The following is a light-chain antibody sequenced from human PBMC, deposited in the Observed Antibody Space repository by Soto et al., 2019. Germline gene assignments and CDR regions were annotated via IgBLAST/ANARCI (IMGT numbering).Light chain of an antibody. J-gene: IGLJ3*02. CDR2: GDS. Sequence: NFMLTQPHSVSESTGKTVIISCTRSSGSIASNYVQWYQLRPGSAPITVIYGDSQRPSGVPDRFSGSIDRSSNSASLTISGLQTEDEADYYCQSYDSSNQVFGGGTKVTVL. CDR3: QSYDSSNQV. CDR1: SGSIASNY. V-gene: IGLV6-57*03.